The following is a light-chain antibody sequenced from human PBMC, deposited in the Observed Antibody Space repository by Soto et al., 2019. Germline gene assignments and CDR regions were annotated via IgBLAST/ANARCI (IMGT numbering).Light chain of an antibody. J-gene: IGKJ5*01. V-gene: IGKV3-11*01. CDR2: DAS. CDR3: QQRSNWPPVIT. CDR1: QTFSSH. Sequence: EIVLTQSPATLSLSPGERATLSCRASQTFSSHLAWYQQKPGQAPRLLIYDASKRATGIPARFSGRGSVTDFTLTISSLEPEDFAVDYCQQRSNWPPVITFGQGTRLEIK.